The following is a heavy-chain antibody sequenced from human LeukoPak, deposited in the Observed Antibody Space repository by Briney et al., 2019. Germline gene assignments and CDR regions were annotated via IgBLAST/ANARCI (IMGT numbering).Heavy chain of an antibody. CDR1: GFTFSSYA. CDR3: ASTSRSSGYYSRKSEFDY. CDR2: ISGSGGST. D-gene: IGHD3-22*01. J-gene: IGHJ4*02. Sequence: GGSLRLSCAASGFTFSSYAMSWVRQAPGKGLEWVSAISGSGGSTYYADSVKGRFTISRDNAKNSLYLQMNSLRAEDTAVYYCASTSRSSGYYSRKSEFDYWGQGTLVTVSS. V-gene: IGHV3-23*01.